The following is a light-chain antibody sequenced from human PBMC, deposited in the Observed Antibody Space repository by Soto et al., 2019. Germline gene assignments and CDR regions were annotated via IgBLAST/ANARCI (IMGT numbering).Light chain of an antibody. CDR2: DVS. Sequence: QSALTQPRSVSGSPGQAVTISCTGTSSDVGAYNYVSWYQQHPGKAPKFLIYDVSKRPSGVPDRFSGSKSGNTASLTISGLQAEDEADYYCCSYGGSLLFGTGTKVTVL. V-gene: IGLV2-11*01. J-gene: IGLJ1*01. CDR1: SSDVGAYNY. CDR3: CSYGGSLL.